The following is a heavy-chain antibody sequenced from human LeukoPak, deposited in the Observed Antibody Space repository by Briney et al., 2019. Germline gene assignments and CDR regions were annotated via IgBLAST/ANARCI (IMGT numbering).Heavy chain of an antibody. CDR2: ISAYNGKT. CDR3: ARDRAIVVVPAAAGDY. Sequence: DSVTLSCKASGYTFTSYGISWGRQAPGQGLEWMGWISAYNGKTNYAQTLQRSVTMTPDTSPSTAYMELRSLRSADTPVYYCARDRAIVVVPAAAGDYWGQGTLVTVSS. CDR1: GYTFTSYG. J-gene: IGHJ4*02. D-gene: IGHD2-2*01. V-gene: IGHV1-18*01.